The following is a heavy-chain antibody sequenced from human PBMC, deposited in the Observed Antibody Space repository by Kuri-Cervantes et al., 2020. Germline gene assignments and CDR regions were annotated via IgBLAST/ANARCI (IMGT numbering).Heavy chain of an antibody. J-gene: IGHJ3*02. D-gene: IGHD3-10*01. Sequence: SETLSLTCAVYGGSFSGYYWSWIRQPPGKGLEWIGEINHSGSTNYNPSLKSRVTISVDTSKNQFSLKLSSVTAADTAVYYCARRYYGSDAFDIWGQGTTVTVSS. CDR1: GGSFSGYY. CDR3: ARRYYGSDAFDI. CDR2: INHSGST. V-gene: IGHV4-34*01.